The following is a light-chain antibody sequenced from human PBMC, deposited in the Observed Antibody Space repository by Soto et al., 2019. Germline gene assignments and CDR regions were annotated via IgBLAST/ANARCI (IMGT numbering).Light chain of an antibody. CDR3: QQRNTWPLT. V-gene: IGKV3-11*01. Sequence: EIVLTQSPATLSLSPGERATLSCRASQNVNRYLVWYQQKPGQAPRLLIYDASNRVSGIPARFSGGGAGTDFTLTISSLEPEDFAVYYCQQRNTWPLTFGGGTKVELK. CDR1: QNVNRY. J-gene: IGKJ4*01. CDR2: DAS.